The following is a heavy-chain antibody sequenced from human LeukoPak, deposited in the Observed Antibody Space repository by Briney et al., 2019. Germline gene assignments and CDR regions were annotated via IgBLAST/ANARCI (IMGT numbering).Heavy chain of an antibody. CDR3: ARDGVVAGPWHFDY. CDR1: GFTFDDYG. CDR2: ISSSSNTI. V-gene: IGHV3-48*01. Sequence: GGSLRLSCAASGFTFDDYGMSWVRQAPGKGLEWVSHISSSSNTIYYADSVKGRFTISRDNANNSLYLQMNSLRAEDTAVYYCARDGVVAGPWHFDYWGQGTLVTVSS. D-gene: IGHD2-15*01. J-gene: IGHJ4*02.